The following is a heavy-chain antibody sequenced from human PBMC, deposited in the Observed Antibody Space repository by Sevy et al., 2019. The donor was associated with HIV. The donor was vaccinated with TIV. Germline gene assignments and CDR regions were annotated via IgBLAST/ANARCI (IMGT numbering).Heavy chain of an antibody. CDR3: ASQAPYFDN. D-gene: IGHD6-6*01. J-gene: IGHJ4*02. CDR2: IKQDGSQR. Sequence: GGSLRLSCAASEFNFGIYWMSWVRQAPGMGLEYVANIKQDGSQRYYVDSVRGRFTISRDNAENSLFLEMNSLRDEDTAVYYCASQAPYFDNWGPGTQVTVSS. V-gene: IGHV3-7*01. CDR1: EFNFGIYW.